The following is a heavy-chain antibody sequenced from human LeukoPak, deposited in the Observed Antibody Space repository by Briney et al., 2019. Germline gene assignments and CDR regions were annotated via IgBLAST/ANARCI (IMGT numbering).Heavy chain of an antibody. Sequence: SETLSLTCAVSGYSISSGYYWGWIRQPPGKGLEWIGSIYHSGSTNYNPSLKSRVTISVDTSKNQFSLKLSSVTAADTAVYYCARVKRDFWSGYSLDYWGQGTLVTVSS. D-gene: IGHD3-3*01. CDR3: ARVKRDFWSGYSLDY. CDR1: GYSISSGYY. V-gene: IGHV4-38-2*01. J-gene: IGHJ4*02. CDR2: IYHSGST.